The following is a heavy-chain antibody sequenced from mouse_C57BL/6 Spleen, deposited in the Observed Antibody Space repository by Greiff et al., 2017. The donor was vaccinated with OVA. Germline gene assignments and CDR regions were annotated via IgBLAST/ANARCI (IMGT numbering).Heavy chain of an antibody. Sequence: HVQLQQPGAELVKPGASVKMSCKASGYTFTSYWITWVKQRPGQGLEWIGDIYPGSGSTNYNEKFKSKATLTVDKSSSTAYMQLSSLTSEDSAVYYCARRGSSGYYCDYWGQGTTLTVSS. CDR2: IYPGSGST. D-gene: IGHD3-2*02. V-gene: IGHV1-55*01. CDR3: ARRGSSGYYCDY. J-gene: IGHJ2*01. CDR1: GYTFTSYW.